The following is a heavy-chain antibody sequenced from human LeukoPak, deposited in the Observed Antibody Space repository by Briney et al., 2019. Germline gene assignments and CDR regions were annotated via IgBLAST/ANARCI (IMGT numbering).Heavy chain of an antibody. D-gene: IGHD6-19*01. V-gene: IGHV3-33*01. CDR2: IWYDGSNK. Sequence: GGSLRLSCAASGFTFSSYGMHWVRQAPGKGLEWVAVIWYDGSNKYYADSVKGRFTISRVNSKNTLYLQMNSLRAEDTAVYYCARGLGSGWYSNWFDPWGQGTLVTVSS. CDR1: GFTFSSYG. J-gene: IGHJ5*02. CDR3: ARGLGSGWYSNWFDP.